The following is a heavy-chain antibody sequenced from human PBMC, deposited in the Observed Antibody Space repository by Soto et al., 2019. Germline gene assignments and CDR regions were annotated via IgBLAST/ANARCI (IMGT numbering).Heavy chain of an antibody. Sequence: QLQLQESGPGLVKSSETLSLTCTVSGDSISSNNYYWGWIRQPRGKGLEWIGSINYSGNTYYNPSLESRVPISGDTDENQFSLNLNAGTGADMAVYNCAGLPGYCSGTSCFGAYDFGSWGQGTLVTVSS. CDR1: GDSISSNNYY. V-gene: IGHV4-39*01. CDR3: AGLPGYCSGTSCFGAYDFGS. J-gene: IGHJ4*02. CDR2: INYSGNT. D-gene: IGHD2-2*01.